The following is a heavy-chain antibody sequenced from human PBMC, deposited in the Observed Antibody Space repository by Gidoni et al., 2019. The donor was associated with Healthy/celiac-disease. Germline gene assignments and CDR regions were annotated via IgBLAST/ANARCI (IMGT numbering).Heavy chain of an antibody. V-gene: IGHV4-31*03. CDR3: ARDSYSSGFDY. CDR1: GGSISSGGSY. D-gene: IGHD6-19*01. Sequence: QVQLQESGTGLVKPSQTLSLTCTVSGGSISSGGSYWRWIRQHPGKGLEWIGYIYYSGSTYYNPSLKSRVTISVDTSKNQVSLKLSSVTAADTAVYYCARDSYSSGFDYWGQGTLVTVSS. J-gene: IGHJ4*02. CDR2: IYYSGST.